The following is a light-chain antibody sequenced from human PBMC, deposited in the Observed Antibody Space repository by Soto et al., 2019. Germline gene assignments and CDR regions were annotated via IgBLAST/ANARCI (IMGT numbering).Light chain of an antibody. CDR2: DAS. Sequence: DIQMTQSPSSLSASVGDRVTITCQASQDIRNHLNWYQQKPGKAPKLLIYDASNLETGVPSRFSASGSGTDFIFTISSLQPEDIVTYYCQQYDNFPPLFTFGPGTKVEIK. J-gene: IGKJ3*01. V-gene: IGKV1-33*01. CDR3: QQYDNFPPLFT. CDR1: QDIRNH.